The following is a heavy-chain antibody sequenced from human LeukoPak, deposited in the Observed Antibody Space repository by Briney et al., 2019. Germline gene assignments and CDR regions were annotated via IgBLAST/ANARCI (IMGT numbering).Heavy chain of an antibody. CDR3: ARGKYYYDSSGYYYCPPDFDY. J-gene: IGHJ4*02. D-gene: IGHD3-22*01. V-gene: IGHV3-21*01. CDR2: ISTTSSYI. Sequence: GGSLILSCAASGFTFSSYTMNWVRQAPGKGLEWVSSISTTSSYIFYADSVEGRFTISRDNAKNSLYLQMNSLRAEDTAVYYCARGKYYYDSSGYYYCPPDFDYWGQGTLVTVSS. CDR1: GFTFSSYT.